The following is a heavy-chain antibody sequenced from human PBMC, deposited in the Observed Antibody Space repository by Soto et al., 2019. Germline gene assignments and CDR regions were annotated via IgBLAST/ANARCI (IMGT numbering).Heavy chain of an antibody. CDR1: GYTFTSYD. J-gene: IGHJ6*02. D-gene: IGHD4-17*01. CDR2: INAGNGNT. V-gene: IGHV1-3*01. CDR3: ARDTAPSSV. Sequence: QVQLVQSGAEVKKPGASVKVSCKASGYTFTSYDMHWVRQAPGQRLEWMGWINAGNGNTKYSQKVQGRVTITRDTPASTACVEWGRRRPEDTAVYYCARDTAPSSVWGQGTTVTVSS.